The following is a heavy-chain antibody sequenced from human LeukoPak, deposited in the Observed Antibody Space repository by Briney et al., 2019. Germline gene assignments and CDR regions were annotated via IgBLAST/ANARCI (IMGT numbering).Heavy chain of an antibody. CDR3: AKGGPYYYDSSGYYYEAEYFQH. CDR2: SSGSGGST. J-gene: IGHJ1*01. Sequence: GSLRLSCSASGFTFSSYAMSLVRQAPGKGLEWVSASSGSGGSTYYADSVKGRFTISRDNSKNTLYLQMNSLRAEDTAVYYCAKGGPYYYDSSGYYYEAEYFQHWGQGTLVTVSS. D-gene: IGHD3-22*01. CDR1: GFTFSSYA. V-gene: IGHV3-23*01.